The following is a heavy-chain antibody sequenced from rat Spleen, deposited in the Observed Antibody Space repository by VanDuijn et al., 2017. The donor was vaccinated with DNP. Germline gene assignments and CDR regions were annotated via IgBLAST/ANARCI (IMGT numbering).Heavy chain of an antibody. CDR3: ITDNYSAPFDY. Sequence: EVQLVESGGGLVQPGRSLKLSCAASGFTFSNYGMAWVRQAPKKGLEWVATITASSGTTYYRDSVKGRFTISTDNAKNTLYLQMDSLRSEDTATYYCITDNYSAPFDYWGQGVMVTVSS. J-gene: IGHJ2*01. CDR1: GFTFSNYG. V-gene: IGHV5S13*01. CDR2: ITASSGTT. D-gene: IGHD1-8*01.